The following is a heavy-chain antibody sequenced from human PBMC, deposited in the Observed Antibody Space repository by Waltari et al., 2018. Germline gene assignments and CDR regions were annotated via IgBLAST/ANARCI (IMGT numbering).Heavy chain of an antibody. V-gene: IGHV4-39*07. CDR2: IYYSGST. CDR1: GGSISSSSNY. Sequence: QLQLQESGPGLVKPSETLSLTCTVSGGSISSSSNYWGWIRQPPGKGLEWIGSIYYSGSTYYNPSLKSRVTISVDTSKNQFSLKLSSVTAADTAVYYCARVGIAVAGTGAFDIWGQGTMVTVSS. CDR3: ARVGIAVAGTGAFDI. J-gene: IGHJ3*02. D-gene: IGHD6-19*01.